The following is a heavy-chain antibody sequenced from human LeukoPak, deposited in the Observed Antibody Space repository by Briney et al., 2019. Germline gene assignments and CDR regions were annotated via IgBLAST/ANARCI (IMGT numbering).Heavy chain of an antibody. V-gene: IGHV3-7*04. D-gene: IGHD6-13*01. CDR3: TRGGASSSWFWNN. CDR2: INKDGGEK. J-gene: IGHJ4*02. Sequence: GGSLRLSCVVSGFTFSNYWMTWVRQAPGRGPEWVANINKDGGEKYYVDSVKGRFTISRDNARNSLFLQMNSLRAEDTAVYYCTRGGASSSWFWNNWGQGALVTVSS. CDR1: GFTFSNYW.